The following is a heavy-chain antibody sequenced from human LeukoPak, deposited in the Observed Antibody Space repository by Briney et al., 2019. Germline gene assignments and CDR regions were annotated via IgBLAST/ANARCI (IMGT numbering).Heavy chain of an antibody. D-gene: IGHD3-10*01. CDR2: ISSSSNYI. V-gene: IGHV3-21*01. J-gene: IGHJ6*03. Sequence: GGSLRLSCVASGFTFTSSAMNWVRQAPGKGLEWVSSISSSSNYIYYADSVKGRFTISRDDAKNSLSLQMNSLRAEDTAVYYCARSGIKMVRGVIIKSPYHMDVWGKGTTVTVSS. CDR1: GFTFTSSA. CDR3: ARSGIKMVRGVIIKSPYHMDV.